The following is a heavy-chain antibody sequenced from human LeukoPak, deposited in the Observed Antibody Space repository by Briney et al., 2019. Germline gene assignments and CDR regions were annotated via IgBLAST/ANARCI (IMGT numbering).Heavy chain of an antibody. D-gene: IGHD3-22*01. CDR2: TYSGGST. J-gene: IGHJ4*02. V-gene: IGHV3-53*01. CDR1: GFTVSSNY. CDR3: ARESEDSKGGFDY. Sequence: GGSLRLSCAASGFTVSSNYMSWVRQAPGKGLEWVSVTYSGGSTYYADSVKGRFTISTDNSKNTLYLQMNSLRAEDTAVYYCARESEDSKGGFDYWGQGTLVTVSS.